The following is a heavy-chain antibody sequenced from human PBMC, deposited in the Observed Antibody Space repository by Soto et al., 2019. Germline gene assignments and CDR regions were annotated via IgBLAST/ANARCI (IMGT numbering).Heavy chain of an antibody. CDR3: ARRSGYCSSTSCYAGWFDP. J-gene: IGHJ5*02. CDR1: GGSISSYY. CDR2: IYYSGST. D-gene: IGHD2-2*01. Sequence: PSETLSLTCTVSGGSISSYYWSWIRQPPGKGLEWIGYIYYSGSTNYNPSLKSRVTISVDTSKNQFSLKLSSVTAADTAVYYCARRSGYCSSTSCYAGWFDPWGQGTLVTVSS. V-gene: IGHV4-59*08.